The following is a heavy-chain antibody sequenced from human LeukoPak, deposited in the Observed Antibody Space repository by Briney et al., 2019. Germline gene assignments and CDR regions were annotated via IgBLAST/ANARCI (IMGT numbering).Heavy chain of an antibody. V-gene: IGHV3-7*01. CDR1: GFTFSSYA. Sequence: PGGSLRLSCAASGFTFSSYAMSWVRQAPGKGLEWVANIKQDGSEKYYVDSVKGRFTISRDNAKNSLYLQMNSLRAEDTAVYYCARDSFWSGSVPGYWGQGTLVTVSS. CDR2: IKQDGSEK. D-gene: IGHD3-3*01. J-gene: IGHJ4*02. CDR3: ARDSFWSGSVPGY.